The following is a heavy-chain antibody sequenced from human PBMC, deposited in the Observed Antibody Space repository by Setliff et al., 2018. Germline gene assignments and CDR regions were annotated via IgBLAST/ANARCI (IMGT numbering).Heavy chain of an antibody. CDR3: AKGGNITRETYYYYGMDV. J-gene: IGHJ6*02. CDR2: IGPYNGNT. D-gene: IGHD1-20*01. V-gene: IGHV1-18*01. CDR1: GYTFTRYG. Sequence: ASVQVSCKASGYTFTRYGISWVRQAPGKGFEWMGWIGPYNGNTYYAQKFQGRVAITTDTSTSTAYMELRSLRSDDTAVYYCAKGGNITRETYYYYGMDVWGQGTTGTVS.